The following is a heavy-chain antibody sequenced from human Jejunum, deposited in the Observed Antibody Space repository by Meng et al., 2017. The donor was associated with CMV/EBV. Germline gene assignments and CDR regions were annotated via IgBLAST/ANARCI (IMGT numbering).Heavy chain of an antibody. CDR2: IDFSGTT. CDR1: GGSISGYY. V-gene: IGHV4-59*01. Sequence: TVSGGSISGYYWTWIRQSPEKGLEWLGCIDFSGTTKYSPSLNSRVTISVDTSKKQFSLKLNSVTAADTAVYHCARGWGTSSPLDFWGQGKPVTVSS. D-gene: IGHD2-2*01. CDR3: ARGWGTSSPLDF. J-gene: IGHJ4*02.